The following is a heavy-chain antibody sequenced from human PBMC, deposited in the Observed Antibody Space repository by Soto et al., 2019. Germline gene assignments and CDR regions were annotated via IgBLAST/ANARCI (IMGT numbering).Heavy chain of an antibody. Sequence: ASVKVSCKASGYSFTNNDVSWVRQATGQGLEWMGWMNPGSGGTGYAQKFQGRVTMTRDIPIATAYMELSSLRSDDTAIYYCARMETFGSLNWFDPWGQGTLVTVS. CDR2: MNPGSGGT. CDR3: ARMETFGSLNWFDP. V-gene: IGHV1-8*01. J-gene: IGHJ5*02. D-gene: IGHD3-16*01. CDR1: GYSFTNND.